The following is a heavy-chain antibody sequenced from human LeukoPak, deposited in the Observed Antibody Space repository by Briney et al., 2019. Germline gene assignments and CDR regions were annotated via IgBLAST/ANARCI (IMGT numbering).Heavy chain of an antibody. J-gene: IGHJ6*03. CDR3: ARASYGLYYYYYYMDV. V-gene: IGHV4-59*01. Sequence: SETLSLTCTVSGGSISSYYWSWIRQPPGKGLEWIGYIYYSGSTNYNPSLKSRVTISVGTSKNQFSLKLSSVTAADTAVYYCARASYGLYYYYYYMDVWGKGTTVTVSS. CDR2: IYYSGST. CDR1: GGSISSYY. D-gene: IGHD3-16*01.